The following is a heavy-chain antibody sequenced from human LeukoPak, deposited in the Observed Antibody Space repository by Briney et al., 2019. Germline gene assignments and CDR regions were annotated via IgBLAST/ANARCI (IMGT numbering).Heavy chain of an antibody. D-gene: IGHD2-8*01. CDR1: DYTFTNYG. V-gene: IGHV1-18*01. J-gene: IGHJ4*02. CDR3: ARTNLDCKNGVCYDY. CDR2: ISSYNDKT. Sequence: SVKVSCKASDYTFTNYGISWVRQAPGQGLEWMGWISSYNDKTYYAQKFQGRVTVTTDTSTTTAYMDLRSLRSDDTAVYYCARTNLDCKNGVCYDYWGQGTPVTVSS.